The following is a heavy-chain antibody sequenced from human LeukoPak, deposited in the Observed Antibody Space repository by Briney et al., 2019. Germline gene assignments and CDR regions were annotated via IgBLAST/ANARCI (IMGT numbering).Heavy chain of an antibody. CDR2: IWPDGSDK. J-gene: IGHJ4*02. V-gene: IGHV3-7*01. CDR1: GFTFNTFW. CDR3: SGRDSSRNPWAY. D-gene: IGHD2-2*01. Sequence: GGSLRLSCAASGFTFNTFWMNWVRLAPGRGLEWLANIWPDGSDKYYVDSVRGRFTISRDNGKNLVYLEMNSLRVEDTAVYYCSGRDSSRNPWAYWGQGTLVSVSS.